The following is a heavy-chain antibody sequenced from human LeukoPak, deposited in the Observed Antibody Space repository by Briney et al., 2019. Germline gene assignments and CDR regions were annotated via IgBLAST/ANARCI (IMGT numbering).Heavy chain of an antibody. CDR2: IKQDGSEK. J-gene: IGHJ3*02. Sequence: GGSLRLSCAASGFTFSSYWMSWVRQAPGKGPEWVDNIKQDGSEKYYVDSVKGRFTISRDNAKNSLYLQMNSLRAEDTAVYYCARGLRSTGYALDIWGQGTMVTVSS. CDR3: ARGLRSTGYALDI. CDR1: GFTFSSYW. D-gene: IGHD1-14*01. V-gene: IGHV3-7*01.